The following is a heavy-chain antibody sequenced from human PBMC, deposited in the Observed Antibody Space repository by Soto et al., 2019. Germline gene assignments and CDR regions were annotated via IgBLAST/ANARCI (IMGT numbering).Heavy chain of an antibody. V-gene: IGHV5-51*01. J-gene: IGHJ4*02. CDR3: ARQGYRSSTACYTVDY. Sequence: GESLKISCKGSGYSFTNYWIGWVRQMPGKGLEWMGIIYPGDSNTRYSPSFQGQVTISADKSISTAYLQWSSLKASDTTMYYCARQGYRSSTACYTVDYWGQGTLVTVSS. CDR2: IYPGDSNT. CDR1: GYSFTNYW. D-gene: IGHD2-2*02.